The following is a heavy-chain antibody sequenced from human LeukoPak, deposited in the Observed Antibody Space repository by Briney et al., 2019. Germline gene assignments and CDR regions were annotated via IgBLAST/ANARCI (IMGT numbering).Heavy chain of an antibody. CDR1: GGSISSSNSY. CDR2: IHYSGSI. D-gene: IGHD3-22*01. CDR3: ARLYYYDSSGYVDY. V-gene: IGHV4-39*01. Sequence: SETLSLTCTVSGGSISSSNSYWGWIRQPPGKGLEWIGSIHYSGSIYYNPSLKGRVTISVDTSKNQFVLKLSSVTAADTAVYYCARLYYYDSSGYVDYWGQGTLVAVSS. J-gene: IGHJ4*02.